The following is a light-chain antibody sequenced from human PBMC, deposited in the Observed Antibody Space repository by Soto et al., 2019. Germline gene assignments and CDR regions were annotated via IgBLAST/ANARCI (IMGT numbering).Light chain of an antibody. J-gene: IGLJ2*01. V-gene: IGLV1-40*01. CDR3: QSYDSSLSGSV. CDR2: GNS. Sequence: QSALTQPPSVSGAPGQRVTISCTGSSSNIGAGYDVHWYQQLPGTAPKLLIYGNSNRPSGVPDRFSGSKSGTSASLAITGLQAEDEADYYCQSYDSSLSGSVFGGGTKLTGL. CDR1: SSNIGAGYD.